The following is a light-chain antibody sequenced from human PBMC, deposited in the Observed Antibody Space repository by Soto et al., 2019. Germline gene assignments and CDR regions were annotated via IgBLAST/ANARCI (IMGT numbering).Light chain of an antibody. CDR1: QSVSINY. J-gene: IGKJ1*01. Sequence: DIVLTQSPGTLSLSPGERATLSCRASQSVSINYLAWYQQKPGQAPRLLIHGASTRATGVPDRFSGSGSGTDFTLTISRLEPEDFAVYNCQQDGSLSWTFGQGTKVEIK. CDR2: GAS. CDR3: QQDGSLSWT. V-gene: IGKV3-20*01.